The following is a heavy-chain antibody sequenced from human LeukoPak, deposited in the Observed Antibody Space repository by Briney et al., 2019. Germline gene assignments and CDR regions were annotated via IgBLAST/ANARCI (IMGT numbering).Heavy chain of an antibody. V-gene: IGHV3-30*18. J-gene: IGHJ4*02. CDR1: GFSFSSYG. D-gene: IGHD4-17*01. CDR3: AKRPSDYGDYVSYFDY. Sequence: GGSLRLSCAASGFSFSSYGMHWVRQAPGKGLEWVGVISGDGRNKKYADSVKGRFTISRDNSKDTLYLQMNSLRDEDTAVYYCAKRPSDYGDYVSYFDYWGQGTLVTVSS. CDR2: ISGDGRNK.